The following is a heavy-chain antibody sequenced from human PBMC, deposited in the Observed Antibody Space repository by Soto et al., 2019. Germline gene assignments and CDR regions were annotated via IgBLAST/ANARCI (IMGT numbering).Heavy chain of an antibody. D-gene: IGHD6-25*01. CDR3: ARARDPLYSSALNGVDV. CDR2: ISVKTGDT. CDR1: GYTFTSYV. Sequence: SVKVSCKASGYTFTSYVFSWVRQAPGQGLDWMGWISVKTGDTDYAQNFQDRVTMTTDTATSTAYMELRRLKSDDTAVYYCARARDPLYSSALNGVDVWGQGTTVTVSS. V-gene: IGHV1-18*04. J-gene: IGHJ6*02.